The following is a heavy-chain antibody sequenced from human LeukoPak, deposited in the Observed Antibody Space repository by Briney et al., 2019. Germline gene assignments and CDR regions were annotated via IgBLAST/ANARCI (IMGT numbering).Heavy chain of an antibody. CDR1: GGSFSGYY. CDR2: INHSGST. D-gene: IGHD6-6*01. V-gene: IGHV4-34*01. J-gene: IGHJ6*02. Sequence: SETLSLTCAVYGGSFSGYYWSWLRQPPGKGLEWIGEINHSGSTNYNPSLKSRVTISVDTSKNQFSLKLSSVTAADTAVYYCARGNIAARQRSPYYYYGMDVWGQGTTVTVSS. CDR3: ARGNIAARQRSPYYYYGMDV.